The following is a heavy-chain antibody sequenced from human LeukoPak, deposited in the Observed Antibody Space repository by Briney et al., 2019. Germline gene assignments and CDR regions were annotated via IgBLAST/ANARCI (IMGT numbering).Heavy chain of an antibody. J-gene: IGHJ2*01. D-gene: IGHD4-17*01. CDR1: GFTVNSYY. Sequence: GGSLRLSCAASGFTVNSYYMTWVRQAPGKGLEWVSVIFIGGSTYYADPVKGRFAISRDSSKNTVYLQMDSLRVEDTAVYYCARVMTATTYWYFDLWGRGSLVTVSS. V-gene: IGHV3-66*02. CDR2: IFIGGST. CDR3: ARVMTATTYWYFDL.